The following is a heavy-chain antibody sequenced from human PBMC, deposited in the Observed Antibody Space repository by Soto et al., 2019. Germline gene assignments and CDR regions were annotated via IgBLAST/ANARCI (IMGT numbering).Heavy chain of an antibody. CDR2: ISESGGST. CDR1: GFSFSNYA. CDR3: ATRNYFDRSGYYYYYFDY. D-gene: IGHD3-22*01. J-gene: IGHJ4*02. Sequence: GGSLRLSCVASGFSFSNYAMSWVRQAPGKGLEWVSGISESGGSTYYADSVKGRFTISRDNSKNTVFLQINSLRAEDTAVYYCATRNYFDRSGYYYYYFDYWAREPWSPSPQ. V-gene: IGHV3-23*01.